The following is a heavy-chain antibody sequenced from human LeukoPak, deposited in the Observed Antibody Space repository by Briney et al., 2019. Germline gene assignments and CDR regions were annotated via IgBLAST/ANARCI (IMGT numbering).Heavy chain of an antibody. CDR3: ANSGYSYEFDP. D-gene: IGHD5-18*01. Sequence: GGSLRLSCAASGFTFSSYAMSWVRQAPGKGLEWVSAISGSGGSTYYADSVKGRFTISRDNSKNTLYLKMNSLRAEDTAVYYCANSGYSYEFDPWGQGTLVTVSS. J-gene: IGHJ5*02. V-gene: IGHV3-23*01. CDR2: ISGSGGST. CDR1: GFTFSSYA.